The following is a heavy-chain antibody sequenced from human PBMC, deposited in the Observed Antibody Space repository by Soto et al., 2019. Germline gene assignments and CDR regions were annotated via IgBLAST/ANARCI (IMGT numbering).Heavy chain of an antibody. CDR1: GYNFASQW. V-gene: IGHV5-10-1*01. J-gene: IGHJ4*02. CDR3: ATQGLTTYYFGY. D-gene: IGHD3-16*01. CDR2: IDLSESYT. Sequence: PGESLKISCKVSGYNFASQWISWVRPVPGKGQEWMGRIDLSESYTTYNPSFQGHVTFSADKSITTAYLQWRSLEASDTAIYYCATQGLTTYYFGYWGQGTLVTVSS.